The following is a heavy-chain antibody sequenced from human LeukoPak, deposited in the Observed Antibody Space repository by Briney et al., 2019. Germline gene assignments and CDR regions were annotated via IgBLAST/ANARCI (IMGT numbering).Heavy chain of an antibody. CDR3: AKSTGHWVVGALDY. Sequence: GGSLRLSCAASGFTFTSYAMSWVRQAPGKGLEWVSVISGSGYSTYYADSVKGRFTISRDNSKNTLYLQMNSLRAEDTAVYYCAKSTGHWVVGALDYWGQGTLVTVSS. CDR2: ISGSGYST. D-gene: IGHD2-15*01. CDR1: GFTFTSYA. J-gene: IGHJ4*02. V-gene: IGHV3-23*01.